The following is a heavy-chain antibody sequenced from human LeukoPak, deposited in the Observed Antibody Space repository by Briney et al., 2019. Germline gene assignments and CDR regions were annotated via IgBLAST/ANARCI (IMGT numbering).Heavy chain of an antibody. D-gene: IGHD3-22*01. Sequence: ASVRVSCKVSGYTLSQFVMHWVRQAPGKGLEWMGGFDLEDGQTTYAQGFQGRVSMTEDTSTDTAYMELSILSSDDTAVYYCTGHRYDSGWDLGARDYYYYGMDVWGQGTTVTVSS. J-gene: IGHJ6*02. CDR1: GYTLSQFV. V-gene: IGHV1-24*01. CDR3: TGHRYDSGWDLGARDYYYYGMDV. CDR2: FDLEDGQT.